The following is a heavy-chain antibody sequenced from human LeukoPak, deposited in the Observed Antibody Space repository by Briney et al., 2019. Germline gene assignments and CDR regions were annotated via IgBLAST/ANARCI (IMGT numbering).Heavy chain of an antibody. CDR1: GGSFSGYY. Sequence: PSETLSLTCAVYGGSFSGYYWSWIRQPPGKGLEWIGEINHSGSTNYNPSLKSRVTISVDTSKNQFSLKLSSVTAADTAVYYCARVERPHIVVVPAAKCYLDYWGQGTLVTVSS. D-gene: IGHD2-2*01. J-gene: IGHJ4*02. V-gene: IGHV4-34*01. CDR2: INHSGST. CDR3: ARVERPHIVVVPAAKCYLDY.